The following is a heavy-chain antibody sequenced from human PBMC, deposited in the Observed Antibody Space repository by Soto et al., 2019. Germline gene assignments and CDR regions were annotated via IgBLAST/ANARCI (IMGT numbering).Heavy chain of an antibody. CDR3: ARDSIADHNWFEP. J-gene: IGHJ5*02. D-gene: IGHD6-6*01. V-gene: IGHV3-48*03. CDR1: VCTFRNFE. CDR2: ISSSGSKR. Sequence: GGSLRLSCAASVCTFRNFEMNWVRHFPGKGLEWISYISSSGSKRYYADSVKGRFIVSRDNTNDSLFLEMNSLRDEDTGVYYCARDSIADHNWFEPWGQGTLVSVSS.